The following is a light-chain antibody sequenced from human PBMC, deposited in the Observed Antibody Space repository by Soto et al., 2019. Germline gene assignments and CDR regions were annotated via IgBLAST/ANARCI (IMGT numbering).Light chain of an antibody. CDR2: LNSDGSH. Sequence: QPVLTQSPSASASLGASVKLTCTLSSGHSSYAIAWHQQQPEKGPRYLMKLNSDGSHSKGDGIPDRFSGSSSGAERYLTISSLQSEDEADYYCQTWGTGIHVFGRGTKVTVL. CDR3: QTWGTGIHV. V-gene: IGLV4-69*01. CDR1: SGHSSYA. J-gene: IGLJ2*01.